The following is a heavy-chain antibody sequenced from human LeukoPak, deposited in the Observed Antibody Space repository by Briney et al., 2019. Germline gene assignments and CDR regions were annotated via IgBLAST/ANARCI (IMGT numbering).Heavy chain of an antibody. CDR1: AGSFISSSHH. J-gene: IGHJ5*01. V-gene: IGHV4-39*01. D-gene: IGHD5-12*01. CDR3: VRHDGRGGATMGAFDS. Sequence: SETLSLTCTVSAGSFISSSHHWGWIRQSPGKGLEWIGSVYYGRTTYYNPSLDGRVTVSLDTSANQFPLQLNSVTAADTAVYYCVRHDGRGGATMGAFDSWGQGSPVTVSS. CDR2: VYYGRTT.